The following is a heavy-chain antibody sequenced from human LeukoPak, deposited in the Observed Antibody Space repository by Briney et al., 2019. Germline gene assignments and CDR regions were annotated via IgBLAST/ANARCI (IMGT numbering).Heavy chain of an antibody. J-gene: IGHJ6*03. V-gene: IGHV4-4*02. CDR2: IYHTGNT. D-gene: IGHD3-3*01. Sequence: PSETLSLTCAVSGGSITSANWWSWVRPSPGKGLEWIGEIYHTGNTNYNPSLNSRVSISLDTSKNQFSLKLSSVTAADTAVYYCARVLSYYDFWSGYTSYYYMDVWGKGTTVTVSS. CDR3: ARVLSYYDFWSGYTSYYYMDV. CDR1: GGSITSANW.